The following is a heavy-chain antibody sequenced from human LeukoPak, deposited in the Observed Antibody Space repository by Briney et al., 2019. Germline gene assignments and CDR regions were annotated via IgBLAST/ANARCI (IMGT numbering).Heavy chain of an antibody. D-gene: IGHD6-19*01. CDR3: AWAGTLMWDDYYGMDV. V-gene: IGHV1-46*01. CDR2: INPSGGST. Sequence: ASVKVSCKASGYTFTSYYMHWVRQAPGQGLEWMGIINPSGGSTSYAQKFQGRVTMTRDTSTSTVNMELSSLRSEDTAVYYCAWAGTLMWDDYYGMDVWGQGTTVTVSS. J-gene: IGHJ6*02. CDR1: GYTFTSYY.